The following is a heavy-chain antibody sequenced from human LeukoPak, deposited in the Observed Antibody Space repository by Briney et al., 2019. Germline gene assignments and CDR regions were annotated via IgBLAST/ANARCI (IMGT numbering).Heavy chain of an antibody. CDR2: IYSSGSS. D-gene: IGHD3-10*01. J-gene: IGHJ4*02. CDR1: GGSISSSSYH. Sequence: SGTLSLTCTVSGGSISSSSYHWGWIRQPPGKGLEWIGTIYSSGSSYYNPSLKSRLTISVDTSRNQFSLKQSSVTASDTAVYYCATRYGSGTYPRYFFDSWGQGTLVTVSA. V-gene: IGHV4-39*01. CDR3: ATRYGSGTYPRYFFDS.